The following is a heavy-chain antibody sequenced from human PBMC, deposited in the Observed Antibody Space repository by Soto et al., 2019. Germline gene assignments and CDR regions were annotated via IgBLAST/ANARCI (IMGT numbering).Heavy chain of an antibody. Sequence: SETLSLTCTVSSGSISSSSYYWGWIRQPPGKGLEWIGSIYYSGSTYYNPSLKSRVTISVDTSKNQFSLKLSSVTAADTAVYYCASSHHSGYSSERPPEYYGMDVWGQGTTVT. CDR1: SGSISSSSYY. J-gene: IGHJ6*02. V-gene: IGHV4-39*01. CDR2: IYYSGST. D-gene: IGHD6-19*01. CDR3: ASSHHSGYSSERPPEYYGMDV.